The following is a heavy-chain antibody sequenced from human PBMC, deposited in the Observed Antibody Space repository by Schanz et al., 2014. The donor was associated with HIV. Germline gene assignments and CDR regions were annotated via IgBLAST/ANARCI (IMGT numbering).Heavy chain of an antibody. D-gene: IGHD2-21*02. J-gene: IGHJ4*02. CDR1: GFTFNDYY. V-gene: IGHV3-66*01. Sequence: VQLVESGGGLVKPGGSLRLSCAASGFTFNDYYMTWIRQAPGKGLEWVSVIFAGGNTYYAESVKGRFTISRDSSKNTVSLQMTSLRVDDTAVYYCARGGGNSEEFDFWGQGTLVTVSS. CDR2: IFAGGNT. CDR3: ARGGGNSEEFDF.